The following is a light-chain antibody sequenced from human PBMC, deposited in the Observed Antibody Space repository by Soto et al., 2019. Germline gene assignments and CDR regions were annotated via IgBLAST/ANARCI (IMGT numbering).Light chain of an antibody. CDR2: DAS. J-gene: IGKJ2*01. Sequence: VVLTQSPATLSLSPGERATLSCRASLSVSSYLAWYQQKPGQAPRLLIFDASHRASGVPPRFSGSGSGTDFTLTISSLEPEDFAIYYCQQRSYWPQYTFGQGTKLEI. V-gene: IGKV3-11*01. CDR1: LSVSSY. CDR3: QQRSYWPQYT.